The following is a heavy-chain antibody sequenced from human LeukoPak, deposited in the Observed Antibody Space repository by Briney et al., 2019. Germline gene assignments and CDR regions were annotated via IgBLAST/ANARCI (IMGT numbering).Heavy chain of an antibody. D-gene: IGHD5-18*01. Sequence: GGSLRLSCAASGFTFSSYWMSWVRQPPGKGLEWVANIKQDGSEKYYVDSVKGRFTISRDNAKNSLYLQMNSLRAEDTAVYYCARDGDTAMVDRMSGFDYWGQGTLVTVSS. J-gene: IGHJ4*02. CDR1: GFTFSSYW. CDR3: ARDGDTAMVDRMSGFDY. V-gene: IGHV3-7*03. CDR2: IKQDGSEK.